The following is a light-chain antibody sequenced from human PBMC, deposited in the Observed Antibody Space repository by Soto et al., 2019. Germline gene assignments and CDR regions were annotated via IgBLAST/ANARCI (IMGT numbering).Light chain of an antibody. Sequence: EIVLTQSPGSLSLSPGERATLSCRASQSVSSSYLAWYQQKPGLAPRLLIYGTSTRATGVPARFSGSGSGTDFSLTISSLHSEDSAVYFCQQYNNWPRTFGQGTKVDIK. J-gene: IGKJ1*01. CDR2: GTS. V-gene: IGKV3-15*01. CDR1: QSVSSSY. CDR3: QQYNNWPRT.